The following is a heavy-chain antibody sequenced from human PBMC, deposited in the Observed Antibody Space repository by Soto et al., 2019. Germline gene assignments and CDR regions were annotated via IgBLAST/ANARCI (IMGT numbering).Heavy chain of an antibody. D-gene: IGHD6-13*01. J-gene: IGHJ6*03. V-gene: IGHV3-74*01. CDR2: VKSDGSST. Sequence: PGGSLRLSCVGSGFTFSNYWMHWVRQAPGKGLEWVSRVKSDGSSTSYADSVKGRFTISRDNAKDTLYLQMSSLRADDTGRYYCARDRRYTSRSDIVPYNMDVWGKGTTVTVAS. CDR3: ARDRRYTSRSDIVPYNMDV. CDR1: GFTFSNYW.